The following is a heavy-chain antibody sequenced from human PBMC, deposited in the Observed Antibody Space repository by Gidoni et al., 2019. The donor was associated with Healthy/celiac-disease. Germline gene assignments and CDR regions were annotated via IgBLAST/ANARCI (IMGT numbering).Heavy chain of an antibody. J-gene: IGHJ2*01. CDR2: ISSSSSYI. D-gene: IGHD2-15*01. Sequence: EVQLVESGGGLFKPGGSLRLSCAASGFTFSSSTLNWVRQAPGQGLEWVSYISSSSSYIYYADSVKGRFTISRDNAKNSLYLQMNSLRAEDTAVYYCARALGYCSGGSCYWYFDLWGRGTLVTVSS. V-gene: IGHV3-21*01. CDR3: ARALGYCSGGSCYWYFDL. CDR1: GFTFSSST.